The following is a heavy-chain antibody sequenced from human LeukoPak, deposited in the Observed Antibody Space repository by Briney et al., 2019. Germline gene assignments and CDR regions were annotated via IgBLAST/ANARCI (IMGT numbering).Heavy chain of an antibody. CDR3: ATVGAGPPRASASLGY. J-gene: IGHJ4*02. V-gene: IGHV1-24*01. Sequence: GASVKVSCKVSVYNLTKLSMHWVRQAPGKGLEWGGGFDPEDGEPVYAQRFQGRITMTEDTSTDTAHMELNSLRSEDTAVYYCATVGAGPPRASASLGYWGQGTQFTVSS. D-gene: IGHD3-16*01. CDR1: VYNLTKLS. CDR2: FDPEDGEP.